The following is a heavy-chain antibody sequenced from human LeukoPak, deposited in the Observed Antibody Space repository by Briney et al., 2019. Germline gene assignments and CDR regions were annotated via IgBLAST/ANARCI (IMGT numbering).Heavy chain of an antibody. D-gene: IGHD2-21*01. CDR1: GFTFSSYS. Sequence: VGTLRLSCAASGFTFSSYSMDWVRQAPGKGREWVLSISSSSSYITYADSVKGRFPISRDNANNSLYLQMNSLRAEDTAVSYCARRLYYYYGMDVWGQGTTVTVSS. V-gene: IGHV3-21*01. J-gene: IGHJ6*02. CDR2: ISSSSSYI. CDR3: ARRLYYYYGMDV.